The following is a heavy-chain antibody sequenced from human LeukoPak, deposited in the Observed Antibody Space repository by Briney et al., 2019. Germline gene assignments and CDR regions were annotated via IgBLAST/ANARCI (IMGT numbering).Heavy chain of an antibody. CDR3: ARENTYADC. CDR1: SFTFSDYD. V-gene: IGHV3-48*03. Sequence: GGSLRLSCTTSSFTFSDYDMNWVRQAPGKGLEWISHIGFSGSAISYADSVKGRFIISRENSKNSLFLQMNSLRAEDTVVYYFARENTYADCCGQTTLVTASS. D-gene: IGHD2-2*02. CDR2: IGFSGSAI. J-gene: IGHJ5*01.